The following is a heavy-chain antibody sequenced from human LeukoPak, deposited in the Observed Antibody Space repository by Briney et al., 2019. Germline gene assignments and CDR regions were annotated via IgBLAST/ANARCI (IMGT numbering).Heavy chain of an antibody. CDR1: GGSISSGDYY. CDR2: IYYSGST. D-gene: IGHD5-24*01. J-gene: IGHJ4*02. V-gene: IGHV4-30-4*01. Sequence: PSETLSLTCTVSGGSISSGDYYWSWIRQPPGKGLEWIGYIYYSGSTYYNSSLKSRVTISVDTSKNQFSLKMSSVTAADTAVYYCVRNYRDDWLFDYWGQGTLVTVSS. CDR3: VRNYRDDWLFDY.